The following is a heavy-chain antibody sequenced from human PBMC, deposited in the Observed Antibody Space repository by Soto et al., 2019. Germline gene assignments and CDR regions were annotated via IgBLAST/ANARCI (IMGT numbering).Heavy chain of an antibody. Sequence: QVQLVESGGGVVQPGRSLRLSCAASGFTFSSYGMHWVRQAPGKGLEWVAVIWYDGSNKYYAESVKGRFTIPRDNSKSTLDRHVSSLRAEDTAVYYCARESVVVPASHAFDIWGQGTMVTVSS. V-gene: IGHV3-33*01. D-gene: IGHD2-2*01. CDR3: ARESVVVPASHAFDI. CDR2: IWYDGSNK. CDR1: GFTFSSYG. J-gene: IGHJ3*02.